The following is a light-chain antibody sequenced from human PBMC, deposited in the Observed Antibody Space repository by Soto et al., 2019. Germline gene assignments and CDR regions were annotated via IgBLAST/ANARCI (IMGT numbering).Light chain of an antibody. CDR1: QSVSGY. CDR3: QQRSKWPST. J-gene: IGKJ4*01. V-gene: IGKV3-11*01. Sequence: EIVLTQSPATLSLSPGNRATLTCKASQSVSGYLAWYRQKPGQAPRLLIYDASNRATGIPARFSGSGSGTDFTLTITSLEPEDFAVYYCQQRSKWPSTFGGGTKVEI. CDR2: DAS.